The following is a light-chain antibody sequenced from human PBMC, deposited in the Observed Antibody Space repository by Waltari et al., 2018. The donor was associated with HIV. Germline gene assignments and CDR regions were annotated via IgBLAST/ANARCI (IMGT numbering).Light chain of an antibody. CDR2: WAS. CDR1: QSVLYGSNNKHY. J-gene: IGKJ4*01. V-gene: IGKV4-1*01. Sequence: DIVMTQSPDSLAVSLGERATINCKYSQSVLYGSNNKHYLAWYQQKPGQPPKLLIYWASTRGSGVPDRFSGSGSGTDFTLTISSLQAEDVAVYFCQQYSSSLPLTFGGGTKVEIK. CDR3: QQYSSSLPLT.